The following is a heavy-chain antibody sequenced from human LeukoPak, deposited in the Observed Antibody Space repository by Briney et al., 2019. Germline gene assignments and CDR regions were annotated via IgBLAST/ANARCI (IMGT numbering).Heavy chain of an antibody. CDR2: ISGSGGST. V-gene: IGHV3-23*01. J-gene: IGHJ6*02. CDR3: AKGEYYYGSGSYYYYYGTDV. CDR1: GFTFSSYA. D-gene: IGHD3-10*01. Sequence: GGSLRLSCAASGFTFSSYAMSWVRQAPGKGLEWVSAISGSGGSTYYADSVKGRFTISRDNSKNTPYLQMNSLRAEDTAVYYCAKGEYYYGSGSYYYYYGTDVWGQGTTVTVSS.